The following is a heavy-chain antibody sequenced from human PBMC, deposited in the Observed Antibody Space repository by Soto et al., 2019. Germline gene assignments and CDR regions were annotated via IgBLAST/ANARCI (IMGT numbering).Heavy chain of an antibody. CDR1: GFTFSSYS. CDR2: ISSSSSTI. Sequence: EVQLVESGGGLVQPGGSLRLSCAASGFTFSSYSMNWVRQAPGKGLEWVSYISSSSSTIYYADSVKGRFTISRDNAKNSLYLQMNSLRAEDTAMYSCARDVNDDSYCYYYMDVWGKGTTVTVSS. J-gene: IGHJ6*03. D-gene: IGHD3-3*01. V-gene: IGHV3-48*01. CDR3: ARDVNDDSYCYYYMDV.